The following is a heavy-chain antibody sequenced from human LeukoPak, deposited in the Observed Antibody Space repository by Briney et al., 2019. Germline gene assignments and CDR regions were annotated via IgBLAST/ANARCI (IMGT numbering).Heavy chain of an antibody. CDR1: GFTFSSYW. Sequence: PGGSLRLSCAASGFTFSSYWMSWVRQAPGKGLEWVANIKQDGSEKYYVDSVKGRFTISRDNAKNSLYLQMNSLRAEDTAVYYCASPLLEWLYQYQPPGYWGQGTLVTVSS. J-gene: IGHJ4*02. CDR2: IKQDGSEK. D-gene: IGHD3-3*01. V-gene: IGHV3-7*01. CDR3: ASPLLEWLYQYQPPGY.